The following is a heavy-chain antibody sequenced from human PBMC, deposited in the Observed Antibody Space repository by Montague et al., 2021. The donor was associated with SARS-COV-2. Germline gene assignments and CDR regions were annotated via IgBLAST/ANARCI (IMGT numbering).Heavy chain of an antibody. J-gene: IGHJ6*02. CDR1: GVSISNYH. Sequence: SETLSLTCDVSGVSISNYHWSWIRQPPGKGLEFIGYIHYNGHNNYKTSLQSRVTMSVDTSKNQFSLKLTSVTAADTAVYYCARHHNSGTYPMDFWGQGTTVTVSS. D-gene: IGHD3-10*01. V-gene: IGHV4-59*08. CDR2: IHYNGHN. CDR3: ARHHNSGTYPMDF.